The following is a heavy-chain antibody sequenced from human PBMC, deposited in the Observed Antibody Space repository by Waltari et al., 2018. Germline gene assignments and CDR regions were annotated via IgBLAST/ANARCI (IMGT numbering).Heavy chain of an antibody. CDR3: ARAKGEGSGEEYFDY. Sequence: EVQLVESGGGLVQPGGSLRLSCAASGFTFSRYWMSWVRQAPGKGLEWVANIKQDGSEKYYVDSVKGRFTISRDNAKNSLYLQMNSLRAEDTAVYYCARAKGEGSGEEYFDYWGQGTLVTVSS. CDR2: IKQDGSEK. V-gene: IGHV3-7*01. CDR1: GFTFSRYW. D-gene: IGHD1-26*01. J-gene: IGHJ4*02.